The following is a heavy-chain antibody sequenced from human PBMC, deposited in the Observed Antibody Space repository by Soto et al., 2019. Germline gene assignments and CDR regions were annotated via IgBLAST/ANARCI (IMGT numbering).Heavy chain of an antibody. CDR2: IYWDEDK. D-gene: IGHD3-10*01. V-gene: IGHV2-5*02. J-gene: IGHJ4*02. CDR3: AHTDYYGSCNFGY. Sequence: QITLKESGPTLVKPTQTLTLTCTFSGFSLTTRGPGVGWIRQPPGKALEWLAVIYWDEDKRYSPSLKNRLTITNHTSNNHVVLTLTNMYPVDTATYYCAHTDYYGSCNFGYWRQGTLVTVSS. CDR1: GFSLTTRGPG.